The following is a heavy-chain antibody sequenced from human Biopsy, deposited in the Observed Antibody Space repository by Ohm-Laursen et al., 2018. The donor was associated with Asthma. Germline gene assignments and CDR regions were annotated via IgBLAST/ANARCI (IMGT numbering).Heavy chain of an antibody. Sequence: SVKVSCKISGYSLTDLSMHWVRQAPGQGLEWMGGHDHKEGGTVNARRFQGRVTMTEDTSTDTAYMELSSLSSDDTAVYYCASDFPKDYVRYDFQFWGQGTLVTVSS. CDR1: GYSLTDLS. V-gene: IGHV1-24*01. CDR3: ASDFPKDYVRYDFQF. D-gene: IGHD4-17*01. CDR2: HDHKEGGT. J-gene: IGHJ4*02.